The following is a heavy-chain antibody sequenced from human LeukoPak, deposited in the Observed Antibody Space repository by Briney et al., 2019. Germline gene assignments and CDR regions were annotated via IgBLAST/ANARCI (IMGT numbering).Heavy chain of an antibody. D-gene: IGHD3-10*01. CDR2: IYSGGST. CDR1: GFTVSSNY. J-gene: IGHJ6*03. Sequence: GGSLRLSCAASGFTVSSNYMSWVRQAPGKGLEWVSVIYSGGSTYYADSVKGRFTISRDNSKNTLYLQMNSLRAEDTAVYYCARTTMVRGFYNYYYMDVWGKGTTVTISS. V-gene: IGHV3-66*01. CDR3: ARTTMVRGFYNYYYMDV.